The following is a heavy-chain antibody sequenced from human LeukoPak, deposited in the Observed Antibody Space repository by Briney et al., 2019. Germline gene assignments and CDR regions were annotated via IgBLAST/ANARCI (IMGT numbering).Heavy chain of an antibody. D-gene: IGHD3-16*02. V-gene: IGHV4-4*07. Sequence: SETLSLTCTVSGGSIHSYWSWIRQPAGKGLEWIGRISGSGTITYNPALQSRLTISIDTSKNQFSLKLMSVTAADTAVYYCARVRSLGELSHFDYWGQGTLVTVSS. CDR2: ISGSGTI. CDR3: ARVRSLGELSHFDY. CDR1: GGSIHSY. J-gene: IGHJ4*02.